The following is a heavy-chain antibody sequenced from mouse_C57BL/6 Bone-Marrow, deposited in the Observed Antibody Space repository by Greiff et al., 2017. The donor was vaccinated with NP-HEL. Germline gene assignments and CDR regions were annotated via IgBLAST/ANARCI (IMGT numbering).Heavy chain of an antibody. CDR1: GYTFTSYG. Sequence: VKVVESGAELARPGASVKLSCKASGYTFTSYGISWVKQRTGQGLEWIGEIYPRSGNTYYNEKFKGKATLTADKSSSTAYMELRSLTSEDSAVYFCASSWFAYWGQGTLVTVSA. V-gene: IGHV1-81*01. CDR2: IYPRSGNT. J-gene: IGHJ3*01. CDR3: ASSWFAY.